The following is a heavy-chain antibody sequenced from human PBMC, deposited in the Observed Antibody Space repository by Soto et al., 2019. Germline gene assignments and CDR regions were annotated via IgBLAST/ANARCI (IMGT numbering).Heavy chain of an antibody. CDR1: GGSFSGYY. J-gene: IGHJ4*02. V-gene: IGHV4-34*01. CDR3: ARSKWYYDYIWGSYRYRSYYFDY. D-gene: IGHD3-16*02. Sequence: QVQLQQWGAGLLKPSETLSLTCAVYGGSFSGYYWSWIRQPPGKGLEWIGEINHSGSTNYNPSLKSRVTILVDTSKLQFALKLSSVSAADTAVYYCARSKWYYDYIWGSYRYRSYYFDYWGQGALVTVFS. CDR2: INHSGST.